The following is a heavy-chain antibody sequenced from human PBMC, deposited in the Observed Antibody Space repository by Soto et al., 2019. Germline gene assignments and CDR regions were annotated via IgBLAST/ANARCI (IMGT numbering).Heavy chain of an antibody. CDR3: ASGIQLWLRRINNGYSG. Sequence: QVQLVQSGAEVKKPESSVKVSCKAPGGTFSTYAISWVRQAPGQGLEWMGGIIPMFGTANYAQRFQDRVMIAPDESTTTVYMELRSLRSEDTSVYFCASGIQLWLRRINNGYSGWGQGTLVSVSS. V-gene: IGHV1-69*05. D-gene: IGHD5-18*01. J-gene: IGHJ4*02. CDR2: IIPMFGTA. CDR1: GGTFSTYA.